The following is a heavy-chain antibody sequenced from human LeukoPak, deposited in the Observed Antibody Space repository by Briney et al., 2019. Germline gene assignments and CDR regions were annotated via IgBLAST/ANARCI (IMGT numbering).Heavy chain of an antibody. CDR2: ISGSGGST. V-gene: IGHV3-23*01. CDR3: AKGGQNFDFWRFDY. Sequence: GGSLRFSCAASGVTFSTYSMNWVRQTPGKGLVWVSSISGSGGSTYYAESVKDRFSISRDNSKKMMYLQMNSLRADDTAVYYCAKGGQNFDFWRFDYWGQVILVTVSS. D-gene: IGHD3-3*01. CDR1: GVTFSTYS. J-gene: IGHJ4*02.